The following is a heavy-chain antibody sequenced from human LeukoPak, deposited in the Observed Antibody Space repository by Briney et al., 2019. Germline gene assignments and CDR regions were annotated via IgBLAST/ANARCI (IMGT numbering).Heavy chain of an antibody. CDR1: GYSENFYG. V-gene: IGHV1-18*01. Sequence: ASVKVSCKTSGYSENFYGITWVRQVAGQGLEWMGWISAQHGQTEYAPNSQDRVTMTTDTYTNTAYMELRSLRSDDTAVYYCARHGEQWLTTWFDPWGQGTLVTVSS. J-gene: IGHJ5*02. D-gene: IGHD6-19*01. CDR3: ARHGEQWLTTWFDP. CDR2: ISAQHGQT.